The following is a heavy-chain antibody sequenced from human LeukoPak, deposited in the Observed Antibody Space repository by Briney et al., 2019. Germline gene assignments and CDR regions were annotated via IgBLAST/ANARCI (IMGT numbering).Heavy chain of an antibody. V-gene: IGHV3-53*01. CDR2: T. Sequence: TYYADSVKGRFTISRDNSENTLYLQMNSLRAEDTAVYYCARDLEMAAITSDYWGQGALVTVSS. D-gene: IGHD5-24*01. CDR3: ARDLEMAAITSDY. J-gene: IGHJ4*02.